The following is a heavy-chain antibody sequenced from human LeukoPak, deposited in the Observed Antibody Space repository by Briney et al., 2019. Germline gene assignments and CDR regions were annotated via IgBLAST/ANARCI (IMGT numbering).Heavy chain of an antibody. CDR1: GGSISSGGYY. CDR2: IYYSGST. V-gene: IGHV4-39*01. J-gene: IGHJ4*02. CDR3: ARAEWELGLDY. D-gene: IGHD1-26*01. Sequence: SETLSLTCTVSGGSISSGGYYWSWIRQHPGKGLEWIGSIYYSGSTYYNPSLKSRVTISVDTSKNQFSLKLSSVTAADTAVYYCARAEWELGLDYWGQGTLVTVSS.